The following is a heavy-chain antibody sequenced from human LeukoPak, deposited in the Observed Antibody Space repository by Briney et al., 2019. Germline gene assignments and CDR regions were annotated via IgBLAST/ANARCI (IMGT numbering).Heavy chain of an antibody. Sequence: GGSLRLSCVASGFTFRNYAMSWVRQAPGKGLEWVSIINDSGGNTYYADSVKGRFTISRDNAKNSLYLQMNSLRAEDTAVYYCAGPDTAMEHGAFDIWGQGTMVTVSS. J-gene: IGHJ3*02. CDR3: AGPDTAMEHGAFDI. V-gene: IGHV3-23*01. CDR2: INDSGGNT. CDR1: GFTFRNYA. D-gene: IGHD5-18*01.